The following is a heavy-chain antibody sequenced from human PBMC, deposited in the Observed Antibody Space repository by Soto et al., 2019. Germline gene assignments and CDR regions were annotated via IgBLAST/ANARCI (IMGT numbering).Heavy chain of an antibody. Sequence: GGSLRLSCAASGFTFSSYDMHWVRQATGKGLEWVSAIGTAGDTYYPGSVKGRFTISRENAKNSLYLQMNSLRAGDTAVYYCARAYSNSLDNWFDPWGQGTLVTVSS. CDR2: IGTAGDT. V-gene: IGHV3-13*01. CDR1: GFTFSSYD. CDR3: ARAYSNSLDNWFDP. J-gene: IGHJ5*02. D-gene: IGHD4-4*01.